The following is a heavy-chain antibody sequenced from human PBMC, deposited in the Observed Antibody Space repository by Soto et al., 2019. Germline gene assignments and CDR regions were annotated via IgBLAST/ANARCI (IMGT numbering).Heavy chain of an antibody. CDR2: IIPILGIA. J-gene: IGHJ4*02. Sequence: QVQLVQSGAEVKKPGSSVKVSCKASGGTFSSYTISWVRQAPGQGLEWMGRIIPILGIANYAQKFQGRVTITADKSTSTAYMELSSLRSEDTAVYYCARDDPVGATHYWGQGTLVTVSS. D-gene: IGHD1-26*01. CDR1: GGTFSSYT. CDR3: ARDDPVGATHY. V-gene: IGHV1-69*08.